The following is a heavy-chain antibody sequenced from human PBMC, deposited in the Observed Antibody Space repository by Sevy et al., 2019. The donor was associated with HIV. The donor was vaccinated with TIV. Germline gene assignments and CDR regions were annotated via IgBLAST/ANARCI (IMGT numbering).Heavy chain of an antibody. V-gene: IGHV4-4*02. D-gene: IGHD3-22*01. J-gene: IGHJ4*02. CDR1: GGSISSSNW. CDR3: ARWGEGTYYYDSGGSHFDY. CDR2: IYHSGST. Sequence: SETLSLTCAVSGGSISSSNWWSWVRQPPGKGLEWIGEIYHSGSTNYNPSLKSRVTISVDKSKNRFSLKLSSVTAADTAVYDCARWGEGTYYYDSGGSHFDYWGQGTLVTVSS.